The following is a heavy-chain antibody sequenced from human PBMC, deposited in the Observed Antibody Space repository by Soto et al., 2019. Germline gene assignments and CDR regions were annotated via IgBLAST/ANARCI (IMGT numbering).Heavy chain of an antibody. V-gene: IGHV4-30-4*01. CDR2: IYHTGIT. J-gene: IGHJ5*02. CDR3: ATYVVETATGMGWFDP. Sequence: QVQLQESGPGLVKPSQTLSLTCIVSGGSISSGDYYWSWIRQPPGKGLEWIGYIYHTGITFYNPSLKSRITISAATSKNQFSLKMRSVTAADTAVYYCATYVVETATGMGWFDPWGQGTPVTVSS. CDR1: GGSISSGDYY. D-gene: IGHD2-21*02.